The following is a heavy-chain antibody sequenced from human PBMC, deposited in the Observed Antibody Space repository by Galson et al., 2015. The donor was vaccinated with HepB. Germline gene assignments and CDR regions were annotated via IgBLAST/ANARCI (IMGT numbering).Heavy chain of an antibody. Sequence: SLRLSCAASGFTFSSYAMSWVRQAPGKGLAWVSAISGSGGNTYYADSVKGRFSISRDNSKNTLNLQMNSLRTEDTAIYYCARGRIYYDSSGYFLHWGQGSLVTVSS. CDR3: ARGRIYYDSSGYFLH. D-gene: IGHD3-22*01. J-gene: IGHJ1*01. V-gene: IGHV3-23*01. CDR1: GFTFSSYA. CDR2: ISGSGGNT.